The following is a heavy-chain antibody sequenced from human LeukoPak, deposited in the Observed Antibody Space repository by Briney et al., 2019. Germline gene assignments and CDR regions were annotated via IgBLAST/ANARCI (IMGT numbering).Heavy chain of an antibody. CDR3: ARPFGKRYTWDY. V-gene: IGHV4-34*01. Sequence: PSETLSLTSALYGGSFSGYYWSWIRQPPGKGLEWIGEINHSGSTNYNPSLKSRVTISVDTSKSRFSLKLSSVTAADTAVYYCARPFGKRYTWDYWGQGALVTVSS. D-gene: IGHD2-2*02. J-gene: IGHJ4*02. CDR2: INHSGST. CDR1: GGSFSGYY.